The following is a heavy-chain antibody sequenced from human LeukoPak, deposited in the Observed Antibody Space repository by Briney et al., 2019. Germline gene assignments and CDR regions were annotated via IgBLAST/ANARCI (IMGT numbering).Heavy chain of an antibody. CDR2: ISYDGSNK. D-gene: IGHD1-26*01. V-gene: IGHV3-30-3*01. CDR1: GFTFSSYA. J-gene: IGHJ4*02. CDR3: AKDKGDSGSYHSPYYFDY. Sequence: GGPLRLSCAASGFTFSSYAMHWVRQAPGKGLEWVAVISYDGSNKYYADSVKGRFTISRDNSKNTLYLQMNSLRAEDTAVYYCAKDKGDSGSYHSPYYFDYWGQGTLVTVSS.